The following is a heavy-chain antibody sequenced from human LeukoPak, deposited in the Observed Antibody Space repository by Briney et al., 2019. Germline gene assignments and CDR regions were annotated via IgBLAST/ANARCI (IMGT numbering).Heavy chain of an antibody. Sequence: SETVSLTCTVSGGSISSNIYYWGWIRQPPGKGLEWIGDNYYSGCTYYNPSLKSRVTISVDTFKNQYSLKLSSVTTADTAVYYCARRGGYDFSYDYWGQGILVTVSS. CDR2: NYYSGCT. CDR3: ARRGGYDFSYDY. CDR1: GGSISSNIYY. D-gene: IGHD5-12*01. V-gene: IGHV4-39*01. J-gene: IGHJ4*02.